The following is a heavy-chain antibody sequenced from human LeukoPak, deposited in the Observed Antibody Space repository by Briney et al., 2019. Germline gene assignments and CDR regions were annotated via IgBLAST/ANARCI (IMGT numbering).Heavy chain of an antibody. Sequence: GGSLRLSCVASGFTFSSYGMHWVRQAPGEGLEWVAVISDDGSKKYYVDSVKGRFTISRDNSKNTLYLQMNSLRAEDTAVYYCAKDGQGLTYYFDYWGQGTLVTVSS. CDR1: GFTFSSYG. J-gene: IGHJ4*02. V-gene: IGHV3-30*18. D-gene: IGHD3-16*01. CDR3: AKDGQGLTYYFDY. CDR2: ISDDGSKK.